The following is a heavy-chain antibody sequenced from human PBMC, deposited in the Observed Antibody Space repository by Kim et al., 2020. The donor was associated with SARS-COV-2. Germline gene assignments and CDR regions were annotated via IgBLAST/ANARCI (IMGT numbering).Heavy chain of an antibody. CDR1: GGSISSSNYY. V-gene: IGHV4-39*01. Sequence: SETLSLTCTVSGGSISSSNYYWGWIRQPPGKGLEWIGSTYYSGSTYYNPSLQSRVTISVDTSKNQFSLKLSSVTAIDTAVYFCARGRTAAAGGDWGQGTL. D-gene: IGHD6-13*01. CDR3: ARGRTAAAGGD. CDR2: TYYSGST. J-gene: IGHJ4*02.